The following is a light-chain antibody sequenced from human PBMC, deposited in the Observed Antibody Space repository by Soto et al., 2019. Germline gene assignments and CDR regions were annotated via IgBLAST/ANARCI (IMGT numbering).Light chain of an antibody. V-gene: IGKV3-15*01. J-gene: IGKJ1*01. CDR1: QSVRSN. CDR2: GAS. Sequence: EIMMTQSPATLSVSPGDRATLSCRASQSVRSNLACYQQKPSQSPRLLIYGASTRATGVPARFSGSGSGTEFTLTIISLQSEDFAVYYCQHYHNWPAFGQGTKVEIK. CDR3: QHYHNWPA.